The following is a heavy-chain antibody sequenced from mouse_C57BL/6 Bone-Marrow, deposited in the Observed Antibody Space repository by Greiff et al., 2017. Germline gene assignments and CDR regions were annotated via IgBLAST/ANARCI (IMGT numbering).Heavy chain of an antibody. CDR2: IYPRSGNT. CDR1: GYTFTSYG. J-gene: IGHJ2*01. V-gene: IGHV1-81*01. Sequence: VKLQESGAELARPGASVKLSCKASGYTFTSYGISWVKQSTGQGLEWIGEIYPRSGNTYYNEKFKGKATLTADKSSSTAYMELRSLTSEDSAVYFCAKSSYYFDYWGQGTTLTVSS. CDR3: AKSSYYFDY.